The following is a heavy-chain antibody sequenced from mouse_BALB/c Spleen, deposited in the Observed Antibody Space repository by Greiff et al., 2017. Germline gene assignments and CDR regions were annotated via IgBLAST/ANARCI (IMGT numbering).Heavy chain of an antibody. J-gene: IGHJ4*01. D-gene: IGHD2-3*01. V-gene: IGHV1-63*02. CDR3: ARGGRLLHAMDY. Sequence: VQLQQSGAELVRPGTSVKISCKASGYTFTNYWLGWVKQRPGHGLEWIGDIYPGGGYTNYNEKFKGKATLTADTSSSTAYMQLSSLTSEDSAVYFCARGGRLLHAMDYWGQGTSVTVSS. CDR2: IYPGGGYT. CDR1: GYTFTNYW.